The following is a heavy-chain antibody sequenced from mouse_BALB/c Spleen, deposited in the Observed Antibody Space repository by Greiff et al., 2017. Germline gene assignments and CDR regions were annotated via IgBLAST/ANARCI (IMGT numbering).Heavy chain of an antibody. V-gene: IGHV1S137*01. J-gene: IGHJ1*01. D-gene: IGHD2-1*01. Sequence: VQLQQSGAELVRPGVSVKISCKGSGYTFTDYAMHWVKQSHAKSLEWIGVISTYYGDASYNQKFKGKATMTVDKSSSTAYMQLSSLTSEDSAVYYCARLYYGHYEGYFDVWGAGTTVTVSS. CDR1: GYTFTDYA. CDR2: ISTYYGDA. CDR3: ARLYYGHYEGYFDV.